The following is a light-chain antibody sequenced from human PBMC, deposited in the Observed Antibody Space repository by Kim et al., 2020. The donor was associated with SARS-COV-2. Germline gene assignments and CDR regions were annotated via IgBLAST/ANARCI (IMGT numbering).Light chain of an antibody. CDR1: QSISSY. V-gene: IGKV1-39*01. Sequence: SASVGDRVTITCRASQSISSYLNWLQQKPGKAPNLLISAASSLQSGVPSRFSGSGSGTDFTLTNSSLQPEYFATYYCQQSYSIPVTFGQGTKREI. CDR2: AAS. CDR3: QQSYSIPVT. J-gene: IGKJ2*01.